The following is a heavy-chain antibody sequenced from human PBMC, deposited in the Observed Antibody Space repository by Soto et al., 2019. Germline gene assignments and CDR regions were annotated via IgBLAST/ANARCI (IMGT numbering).Heavy chain of an antibody. CDR1: GGSISSGGYY. Sequence: QVQLQESGPGLVKPSQTLSLTCTVSGGSISSGGYYWSWIRQHPGKGLEWIGYIYYSGSTYYNPSLKSRFTISVDTSKIQFSLKLGSVTAADTAVYYCARRFGELSYWYFDLWGRGTLVTVSS. D-gene: IGHD3-10*01. J-gene: IGHJ2*01. CDR3: ARRFGELSYWYFDL. V-gene: IGHV4-31*03. CDR2: IYYSGST.